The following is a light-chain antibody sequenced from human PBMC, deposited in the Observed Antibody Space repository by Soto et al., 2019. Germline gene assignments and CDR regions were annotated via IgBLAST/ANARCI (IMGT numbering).Light chain of an antibody. CDR3: QQYGSSLLT. CDR2: GAS. V-gene: IGKV3-20*01. J-gene: IGKJ4*01. Sequence: EIVLTQSPATLSSSPGERATLYFSASQTVSSSYLAWYQQKPGQAPRLLIYGASSRATGIPDRFSGSGSGTDFTLTISRLEPEDFAVYYCQQYGSSLLTFGGGTKVDIK. CDR1: QTVSSSY.